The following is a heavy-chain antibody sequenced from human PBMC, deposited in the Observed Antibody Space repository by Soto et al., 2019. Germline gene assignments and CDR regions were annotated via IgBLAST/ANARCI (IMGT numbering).Heavy chain of an antibody. Sequence: SETRSLTCTVSGGPMSSSSYCWGWIRQPPGKGLDWIGNMCYSVSTHYSPSLKSRVTIAADTSKKQFSLKLSSVTAADTAVYYCAKYKGVGAIERWGKGTLVNVSS. V-gene: IGHV4-39*01. CDR1: GGPMSSSSYC. J-gene: IGHJ5*02. CDR3: AKYKGVGAIER. D-gene: IGHD1-26*01. CDR2: MCYSVST.